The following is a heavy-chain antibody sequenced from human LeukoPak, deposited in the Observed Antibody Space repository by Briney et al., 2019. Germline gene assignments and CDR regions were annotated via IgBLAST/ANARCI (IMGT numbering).Heavy chain of an antibody. CDR2: IKLDGSEK. CDR3: ARDNSTHDY. CDR1: RFTFSSYW. D-gene: IGHD4-23*01. Sequence: GGSLRLSCAASRFTFSSYWISWVRQAPGKGLEWVANIKLDGSEKSYVDSVKGRFTISRDNAKNSLYLQMNSLRVEDTAVYYCARDNSTHDYWGQGTLVTVTS. V-gene: IGHV3-7*03. J-gene: IGHJ4*02.